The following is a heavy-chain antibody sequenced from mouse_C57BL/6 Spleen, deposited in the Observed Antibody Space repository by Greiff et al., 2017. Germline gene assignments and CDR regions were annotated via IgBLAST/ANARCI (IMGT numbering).Heavy chain of an antibody. J-gene: IGHJ3*01. D-gene: IGHD2-12*01. CDR1: GYTFTSYW. Sequence: VQLQQSGAELVRPGSSVKLSCKASGYTFTSYWMHWVKQRPIQGLEWIGNIDPSDSETHYNQKFKDKATLTVDKSSSTAYMQLSSLTSEDSAVYYCARGSYDQAWFAYWGQGTLVTVSA. CDR2: IDPSDSET. V-gene: IGHV1-52*01. CDR3: ARGSYDQAWFAY.